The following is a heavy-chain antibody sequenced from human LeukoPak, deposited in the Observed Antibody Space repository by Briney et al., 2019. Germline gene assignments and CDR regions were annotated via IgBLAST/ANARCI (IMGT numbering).Heavy chain of an antibody. CDR2: INPNSGVT. D-gene: IGHD3-22*01. CDR1: GYTFTDYF. V-gene: IGHV1-2*02. J-gene: IGHJ3*01. CDR3: AAFNPYVRSVGTFYL. Sequence: ASVRVFCKASGYTFTDYFMHWVRQAPGQGLEWMGWINPNSGVTKYAQIFQGRVTLTRDTPINTAYMELSRLRSDDTAVFYCAAFNPYVRSVGTFYLWGPGKMVSVSS.